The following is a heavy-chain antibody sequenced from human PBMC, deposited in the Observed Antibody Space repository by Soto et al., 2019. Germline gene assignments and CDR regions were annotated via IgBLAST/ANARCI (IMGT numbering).Heavy chain of an antibody. J-gene: IGHJ4*02. CDR3: ARTSHLGYCTNGVCYTDY. D-gene: IGHD2-8*01. CDR1: GGSISSRSYY. Sequence: SETLSLTCTVSGGSISSRSYYWGWIRQPPGKGLEWIGSIYYSGSTYYNPSLKSRVTISVDTSKNQFSLKLSSVTAADTAVYYCARTSHLGYCTNGVCYTDYWGQGTLVTVSS. CDR2: IYYSGST. V-gene: IGHV4-39*01.